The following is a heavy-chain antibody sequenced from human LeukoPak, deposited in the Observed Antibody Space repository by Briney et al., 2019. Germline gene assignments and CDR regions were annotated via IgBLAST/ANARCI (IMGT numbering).Heavy chain of an antibody. CDR1: GFTFGSNS. CDR2: ISSSTSYI. Sequence: GGSLRLSCAASGFTFGSNSMNWIRQAPGKGLEWVSSISSSTSYIYYADSVRGRFTISRDNSKNTLYLQMNSLRAEDTAVYYCARRGDEFYFDYWGQGTLVTVSS. J-gene: IGHJ4*02. D-gene: IGHD3-3*01. V-gene: IGHV3-21*01. CDR3: ARRGDEFYFDY.